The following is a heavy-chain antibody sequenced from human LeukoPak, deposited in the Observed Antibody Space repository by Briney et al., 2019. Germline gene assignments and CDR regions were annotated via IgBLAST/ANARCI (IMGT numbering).Heavy chain of an antibody. Sequence: PSETLSLTCTVSGGSITSYYWSWIRQPAGKGLEWIGSIYHSGSTSYNPSLKSRVTISVDTSKNQFSLKLSSVTAADSALYYCARVVQNSGTIDYWGQGTLVTVSS. CDR3: ARVVQNSGTIDY. V-gene: IGHV4-4*07. D-gene: IGHD3-10*01. CDR1: GGSITSYY. CDR2: IYHSGST. J-gene: IGHJ4*02.